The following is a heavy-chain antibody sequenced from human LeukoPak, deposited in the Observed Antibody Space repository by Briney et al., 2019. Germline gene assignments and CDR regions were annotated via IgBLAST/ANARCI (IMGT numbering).Heavy chain of an antibody. CDR3: ARKRGYSYGYLFYFDY. J-gene: IGHJ4*02. V-gene: IGHV4-4*02. D-gene: IGHD5-18*01. CDR2: IYHSGST. CDR1: GDSINSLDL. Sequence: PSETLSLTCTVSGDSINSLDLWSWVRQPPGQGLEWIGEIYHSGSTNYNPSLKSRVTISVDKSKNQFSLKLSSVTAADTAVYYCARKRGYSYGYLFYFDYWGQGTLVTVSS.